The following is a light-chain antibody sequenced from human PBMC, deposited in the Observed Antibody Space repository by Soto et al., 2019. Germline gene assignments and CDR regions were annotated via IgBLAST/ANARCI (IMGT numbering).Light chain of an antibody. CDR3: STYKSSSTQV. Sequence: QSVLTQPASVSGSPGQSITISCTGTSSDVGGYNYVSWYQQHPGKAPKPMIYDVSNRPSGVSNRFSGSKSGNTASLTISGLQAEDEADYYCSTYKSSSTQVFGTGTKVTVL. CDR1: SSDVGGYNY. J-gene: IGLJ1*01. V-gene: IGLV2-14*01. CDR2: DVS.